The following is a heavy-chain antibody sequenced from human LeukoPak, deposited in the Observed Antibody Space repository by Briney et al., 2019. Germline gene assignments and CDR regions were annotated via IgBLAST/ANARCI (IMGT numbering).Heavy chain of an antibody. CDR2: IFHSGST. V-gene: IGHV4-39*07. Sequence: SETLSLTCTISGDSIFSTTYYWGWVRQPPGKGLEWIGSIFHSGSTYYNPSLKSRVTISLDKSKNQFSLKLSSVTAADTAVYYCASSAWGSGGAFAIWGQGTTITVSS. D-gene: IGHD3-10*01. CDR1: GDSIFSTTYY. J-gene: IGHJ3*02. CDR3: ASSAWGSGGAFAI.